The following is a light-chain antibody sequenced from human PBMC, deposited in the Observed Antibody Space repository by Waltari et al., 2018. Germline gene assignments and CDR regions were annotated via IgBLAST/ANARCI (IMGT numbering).Light chain of an antibody. CDR2: GAS. V-gene: IGKV3-20*01. CDR1: QCVSRT. J-gene: IGKJ1*01. Sequence: EIVLTQSPGTLSLSPGERVTLSCRASQCVSRTLAWYQQKPGQAPRLLIYGASNRATGIPDRFSGSGSGTDFSLTISRLEPEDFAVYYCQHYVRLPVTFGQGTKVEIK. CDR3: QHYVRLPVT.